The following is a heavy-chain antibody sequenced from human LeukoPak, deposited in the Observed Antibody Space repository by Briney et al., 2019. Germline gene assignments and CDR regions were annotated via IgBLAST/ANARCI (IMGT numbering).Heavy chain of an antibody. CDR1: GFMFSGYA. CDR2: ITGNGGAT. Sequence: GGSLRLSCAASGFMFSGYAMHWVRQAPGKGLEYVSAITGNGGATYYANSVKGRFTISRDNSKDTLYLQMGNLRDEDMAVYYCARRVAATDYLGMDVWGQGTTVTVSS. CDR3: ARRVAATDYLGMDV. V-gene: IGHV3-64*01. D-gene: IGHD2-15*01. J-gene: IGHJ6*02.